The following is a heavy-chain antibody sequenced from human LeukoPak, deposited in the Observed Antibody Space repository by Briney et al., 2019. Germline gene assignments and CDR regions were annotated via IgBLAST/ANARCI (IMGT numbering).Heavy chain of an antibody. J-gene: IGHJ4*02. CDR2: ISYDGSNK. V-gene: IGHV3-30-3*01. D-gene: IGHD3-10*01. CDR1: GFTFSSYA. CDR3: ARDLNPYPYGSGSYYNRALGY. Sequence: PGGSLRLSCAASGFTFSSYAMHWVRQAPGKGLEWVAVISYDGSNKYYADSVKGRFTISRDNSKNTLYLQMNSLRAEDTAVYYCARDLNPYPYGSGSYYNRALGYWGQGTLVTVSS.